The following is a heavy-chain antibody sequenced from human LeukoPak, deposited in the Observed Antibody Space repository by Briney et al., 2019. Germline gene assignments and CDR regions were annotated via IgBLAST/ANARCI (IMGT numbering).Heavy chain of an antibody. Sequence: ASVKVSCKASGYTFTSYGISWVRQAPGQGLEWMGWINTNTGNPTYAQGFTGRFVFSLDTSVSTAYLQISSLKAEDTAVYYCARPRVSPGKTPFDYWGQGTLVTVSS. V-gene: IGHV7-4-1*02. CDR3: ARPRVSPGKTPFDY. J-gene: IGHJ4*02. CDR1: GYTFTSYG. CDR2: INTNTGNP. D-gene: IGHD2-8*01.